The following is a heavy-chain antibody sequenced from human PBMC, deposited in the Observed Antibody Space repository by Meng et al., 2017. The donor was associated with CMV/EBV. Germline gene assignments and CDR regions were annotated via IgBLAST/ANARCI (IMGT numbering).Heavy chain of an antibody. J-gene: IGHJ6*02. V-gene: IGHV1-69*04. CDR1: GGTFSSYT. CDR2: IIPILGIA. Sequence: SVKVSCKASGGTFSSYTISWVRQAPGQGLEWMGRIIPILGIANYAQKLQGRVTMTTDTSTSTAYMELRSLRSDDTAVYYCARDSLGSSSHYYYYGMDVWGQGTTVTVSS. D-gene: IGHD6-6*01. CDR3: ARDSLGSSSHYYYYGMDV.